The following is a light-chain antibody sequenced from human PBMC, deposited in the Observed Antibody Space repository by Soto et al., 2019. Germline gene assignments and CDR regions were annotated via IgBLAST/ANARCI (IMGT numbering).Light chain of an antibody. V-gene: IGLV2-14*01. CDR3: SYYTSGTIF. J-gene: IGLJ1*01. CDR2: EVT. CDR1: SNDVGGYNY. Sequence: QSALTQPASVSGSPGQSITISCTGTSNDVGGYNYVSWYQQHPGKAPKVMIYEVTNRPSGVSNRFSGSKSGNTASLTISGLQADDEADYYCSYYTSGTIFFGTGTKLTVL.